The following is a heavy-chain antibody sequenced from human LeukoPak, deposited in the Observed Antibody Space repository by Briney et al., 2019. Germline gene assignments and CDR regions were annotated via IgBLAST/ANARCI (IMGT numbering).Heavy chain of an antibody. CDR1: GYIFTAYY. J-gene: IGHJ5*02. Sequence: ASVKVSCKASGYIFTAYYIHWVRQASGQGLEWMGWINPNSGGTNYAQKFQGRATMTRDTSISTAYMEVSRLTADDTAVYYCARPTTAAVAGTAQDWFDPWGQGTLVTVSS. D-gene: IGHD6-19*01. CDR3: ARPTTAAVAGTAQDWFDP. V-gene: IGHV1-2*02. CDR2: INPNSGGT.